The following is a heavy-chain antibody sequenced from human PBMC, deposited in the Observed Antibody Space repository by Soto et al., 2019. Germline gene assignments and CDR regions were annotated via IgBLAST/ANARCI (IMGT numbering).Heavy chain of an antibody. CDR1: GFTFSSYG. Sequence: QVQLVESGGGVVQPGRSLRLSCAASGFTFSSYGMHWVRQAPGKGLEWVAVIWYDGSNKYYADSVKGRFTISRDNSKNTLYLQMNSLRAEDTAVYYCARGLRGSSCYGEYFQHWGQGTLVTVSS. D-gene: IGHD6-13*01. J-gene: IGHJ1*01. CDR2: IWYDGSNK. CDR3: ARGLRGSSCYGEYFQH. V-gene: IGHV3-33*01.